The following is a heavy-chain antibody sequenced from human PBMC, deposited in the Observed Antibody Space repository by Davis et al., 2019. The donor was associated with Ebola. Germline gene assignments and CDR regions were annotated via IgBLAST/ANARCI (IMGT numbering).Heavy chain of an antibody. CDR1: GGSFSGYY. D-gene: IGHD6-13*01. V-gene: IGHV4-34*01. Sequence: MPSETLSLTCAVYGGSFSGYYWSWIRQPPGKGLEWIGEINHSGSTKYNPSLKSRVTISVDTSKNQFSLKLSSVTAADTAVYYCARGPGRLTPIAAAGRYYYYGMDVWGQGTTVTVSS. J-gene: IGHJ6*02. CDR2: INHSGST. CDR3: ARGPGRLTPIAAAGRYYYYGMDV.